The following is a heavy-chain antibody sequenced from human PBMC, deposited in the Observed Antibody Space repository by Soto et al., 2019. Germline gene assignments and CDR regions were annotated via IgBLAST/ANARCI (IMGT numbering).Heavy chain of an antibody. CDR2: IYYSGST. J-gene: IGHJ4*02. CDR3: ARHLPFYDGFDY. V-gene: IGHV4-59*08. CDR1: GGSISSYD. Sequence: QVQLQESGPGLVKPSETLSLTCTVSGGSISSYDWGWIRQPPGKGLEWIGYIYYSGSTNYNPSLKSRVAISVDTSKNQFSLKLSSVTAADTAVYYCARHLPFYDGFDYWGQGTLVTVSS. D-gene: IGHD5-12*01.